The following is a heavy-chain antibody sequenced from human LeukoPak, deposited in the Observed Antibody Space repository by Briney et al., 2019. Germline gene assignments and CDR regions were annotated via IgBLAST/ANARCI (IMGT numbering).Heavy chain of an antibody. CDR2: LSGSGGSA. CDR3: AKGRYESSGFNWAA. CDR1: GFTFSNYA. J-gene: IGHJ4*02. D-gene: IGHD3-22*01. Sequence: GGSLRLSCAASGFTFSNYAMTWVRQAPGKGLEWVSALSGSGGSAYYADSVKGRFTISRDDSKNTLYLQMNSLRAEDTAVYYCAKGRYESSGFNWAAWGQGTLVTVSS. V-gene: IGHV3-23*01.